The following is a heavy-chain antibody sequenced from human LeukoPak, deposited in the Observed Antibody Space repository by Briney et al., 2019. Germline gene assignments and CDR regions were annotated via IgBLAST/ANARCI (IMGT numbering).Heavy chain of an antibody. D-gene: IGHD3-22*01. CDR3: ACAVKYYYDGSGYYYGIDY. CDR1: GGTFSSYA. Sequence: ASVKVSCKASGGTFSSYAISWGRQAPGQGLEWRGGIIPIFGTANYAKKFQRRVTITADGSTSTAYLELSSRSPEDPAVYYCACAVKYYYDGSGYYYGIDYWGQGTLVTVSS. CDR2: IIPIFGTA. J-gene: IGHJ4*02. V-gene: IGHV1-69*01.